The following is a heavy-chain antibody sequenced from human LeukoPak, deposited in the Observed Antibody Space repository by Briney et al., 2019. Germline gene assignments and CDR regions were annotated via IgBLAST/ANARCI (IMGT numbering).Heavy chain of an antibody. Sequence: GGSLRLSCAASGFTFSSYGMHWVRQAPGKGLEWVAVISYDGSHKYYGDSVKGRLTISRDNSKNTVYLQMSSLRTEDTAVYYCAKRSDSGGHTFDYWGQGTLVTVSS. V-gene: IGHV3-30*18. CDR3: AKRSDSGGHTFDY. CDR2: ISYDGSHK. CDR1: GFTFSSYG. D-gene: IGHD3-10*01. J-gene: IGHJ4*02.